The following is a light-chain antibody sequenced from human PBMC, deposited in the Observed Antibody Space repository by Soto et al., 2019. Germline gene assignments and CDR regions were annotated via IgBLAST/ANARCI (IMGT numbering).Light chain of an antibody. CDR1: SSDVGGYNY. CDR3: CSYAGITTYYV. V-gene: IGLV2-8*01. Sequence: LTQPPSASGSPGQSVTISCTGTSSDVGGYNYVSWYQQYPGKAPKLIIYEVYKRPSGVPDRFSGSKSGNTASLTISGLQAEDEADYYCCSYAGITTYYVFGTGTKVTVL. J-gene: IGLJ1*01. CDR2: EVY.